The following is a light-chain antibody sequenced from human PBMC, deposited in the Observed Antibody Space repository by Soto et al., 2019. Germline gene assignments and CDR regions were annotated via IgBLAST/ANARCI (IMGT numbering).Light chain of an antibody. CDR1: QTITGTY. J-gene: IGKJ1*01. Sequence: EVVLTQFPGTLSLSPGERATLSCRASQTITGTYLAWYQQKPDQAPRLLIHGASTRATGITGRFSGGGTGTDFNLNISRVEPEDFAMYYCQQYGRSKRWTFGQGTKVEVK. CDR2: GAS. CDR3: QQYGRSKRWT. V-gene: IGKV3-20*01.